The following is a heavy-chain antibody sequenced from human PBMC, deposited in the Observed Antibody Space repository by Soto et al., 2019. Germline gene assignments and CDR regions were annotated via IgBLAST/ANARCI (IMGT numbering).Heavy chain of an antibody. Sequence: EVQLLESGGGLVQPGGSLRLSCAASGFTFSSYAMSWVRQAPGKGLEWVSAISGSGGSTYYADSVKGRFTISRDNSKNTLYLQMNSLRAEDTAVYYCAKARGGGWKAAAVSYYYYGMDVWGQGTTVTVSS. D-gene: IGHD6-13*01. J-gene: IGHJ6*02. CDR3: AKARGGGWKAAAVSYYYYGMDV. V-gene: IGHV3-23*01. CDR1: GFTFSSYA. CDR2: ISGSGGST.